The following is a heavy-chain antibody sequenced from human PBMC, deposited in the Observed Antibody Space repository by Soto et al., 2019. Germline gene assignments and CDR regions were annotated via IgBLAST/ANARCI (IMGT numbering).Heavy chain of an antibody. CDR2: IIPIFGTA. D-gene: IGHD3-22*01. CDR3: ASRNFDSSGYYLVYYGMDV. J-gene: IGHJ6*02. V-gene: IGHV1-69*13. Sequence: SVKVSCKASGGTFSSYAISCVRQAPGQGLEWMGGIIPIFGTANYAQKFQGRVTITADESTSTAYMELSSLRSEDTAVYYCASRNFDSSGYYLVYYGMDVWGQGTTVTVSS. CDR1: GGTFSSYA.